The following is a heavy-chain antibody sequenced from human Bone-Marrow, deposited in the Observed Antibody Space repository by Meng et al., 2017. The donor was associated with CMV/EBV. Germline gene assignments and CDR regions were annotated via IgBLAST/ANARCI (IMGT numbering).Heavy chain of an antibody. CDR1: GGTFSSYA. Sequence: SVKVSCKASGGTFSSYAISWVRQAPGQGLEWMGGIIPIFGTANYAQKFQGRVTITTDESTSTAYMELSSLRSEDTAVYYCASPHEDIVVVPARGYYGMYVWGQGTTVTVSS. D-gene: IGHD2-2*01. J-gene: IGHJ6*02. CDR2: IIPIFGTA. CDR3: ASPHEDIVVVPARGYYGMYV. V-gene: IGHV1-69*05.